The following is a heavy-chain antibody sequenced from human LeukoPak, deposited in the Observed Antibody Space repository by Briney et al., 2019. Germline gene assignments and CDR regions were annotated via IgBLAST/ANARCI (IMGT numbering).Heavy chain of an antibody. CDR3: ARAPPGYSSSRYSIHYYYMDV. CDR2: MNPNSGNT. CDR1: GYTFTSYD. D-gene: IGHD6-13*01. Sequence: ASVKVSCKASGYTFTSYDINWVRQATGQGLEWMGWMNPNSGNTGYAQKFQGRVTMTRNTSISTAYMELSSLRSEDTAVYYCARAPPGYSSSRYSIHYYYMDVWGKGTTVTISS. V-gene: IGHV1-8*01. J-gene: IGHJ6*03.